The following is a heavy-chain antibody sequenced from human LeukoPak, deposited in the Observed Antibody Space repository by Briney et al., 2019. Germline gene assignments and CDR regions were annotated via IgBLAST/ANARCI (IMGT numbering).Heavy chain of an antibody. V-gene: IGHV1-3*01. CDR1: GYTFTSYA. Sequence: ASVKVSCTASGYTFTSYAMHWVRQAPGQRLEWMGWINAGNGNTKYSQKFQGRVTITRDTSANIAYMELSSLRSEDTAVYYCARVSDYDFWSGYLYYYYYYGMDVWGQGTTVTVSS. CDR3: ARVSDYDFWSGYLYYYYYYGMDV. D-gene: IGHD3-3*01. CDR2: INAGNGNT. J-gene: IGHJ6*02.